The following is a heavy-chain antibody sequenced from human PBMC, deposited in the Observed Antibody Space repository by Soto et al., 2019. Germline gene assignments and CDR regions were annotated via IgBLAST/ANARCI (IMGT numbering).Heavy chain of an antibody. V-gene: IGHV1-69*06. CDR1: GGTFSSYA. Sequence: SVKVSCKASGGTFSSYAISWVRQAPGQGLEWMGGIIPIFGTANYAQKFQGRVTITADKSTSTAYMELSSLRSEDTAVYYCAREHLDFWSGYYTSIFDYWGQGTLVTVSS. J-gene: IGHJ4*02. CDR3: AREHLDFWSGYYTSIFDY. CDR2: IIPIFGTA. D-gene: IGHD3-3*01.